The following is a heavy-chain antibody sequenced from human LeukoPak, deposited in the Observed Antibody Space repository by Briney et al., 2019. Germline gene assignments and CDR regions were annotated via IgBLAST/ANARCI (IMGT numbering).Heavy chain of an antibody. CDR3: ARWEATLNAFDI. D-gene: IGHD1-26*01. CDR1: GDSISSSY. J-gene: IGHJ3*02. Sequence: SETLSLTCSVSGDSISSSYWNWIRQPPGKPLEWIGYTHYSGSTNYNPSLKSRVTTLVDTSKNQFSLKLSSVTAADTAVYYCARWEATLNAFDIWGQGTMVTVSS. V-gene: IGHV4-59*08. CDR2: THYSGST.